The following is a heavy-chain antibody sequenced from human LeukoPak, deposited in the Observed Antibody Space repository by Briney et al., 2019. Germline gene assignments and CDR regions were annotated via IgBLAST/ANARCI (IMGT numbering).Heavy chain of an antibody. D-gene: IGHD3-22*01. CDR1: GGSFSGYY. CDR3: ARGGYYDSSGYYYFDY. Sequence: SETLSLTCAVYGGSFSGYYWSWIRQPPGKGLEWIGEINHSGSTNYNPSLKSRITMSVDTSKNQFSLKLSSVTAADTAVYYCARGGYYDSSGYYYFDYWGQGTLVTVSS. CDR2: INHSGST. V-gene: IGHV4-34*01. J-gene: IGHJ4*02.